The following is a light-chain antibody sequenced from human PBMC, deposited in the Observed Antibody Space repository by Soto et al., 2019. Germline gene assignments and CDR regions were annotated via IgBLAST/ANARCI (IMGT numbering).Light chain of an antibody. CDR2: GAS. CDR3: RQYDGSSPYT. CDR1: QSVSSSY. Sequence: EIVLTQSPGTLSLSPGERATLSCRASQSVSSSYLAWYQQKPDQAPRLLIYGASSRATGITDKCSGSGSGTDFTLTISRLEPEEFAVYYCRQYDGSSPYTFGPGTKLEIK. J-gene: IGKJ2*01. V-gene: IGKV3-20*01.